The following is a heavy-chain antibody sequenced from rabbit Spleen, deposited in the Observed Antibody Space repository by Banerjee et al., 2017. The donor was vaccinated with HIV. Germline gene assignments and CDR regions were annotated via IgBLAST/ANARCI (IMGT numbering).Heavy chain of an antibody. CDR2: IYAGSGGNT. D-gene: IGHD6-1*01. Sequence: QEQLEESGGDLVKPEGSLTLTCTASGFSFSSSYWICWVRQAPGKGLEWIACIYAGSGGNTYYASWAKGRFTISKTSSTTVTLQMTSLAVADTATYLCARGINNQGHGYDLWGPGTLVTVS. CDR1: GFSFSSSYW. V-gene: IGHV1S45*01. CDR3: ARGINNQGHGYDL. J-gene: IGHJ4*01.